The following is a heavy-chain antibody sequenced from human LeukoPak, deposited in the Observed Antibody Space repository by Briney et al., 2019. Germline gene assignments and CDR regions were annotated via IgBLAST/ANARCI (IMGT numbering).Heavy chain of an antibody. J-gene: IGHJ5*02. CDR3: ARDGEQWLVPTPGTVPNWFDP. Sequence: SETLSLTCTVPGGSISSYYWSWIRQPAGKGLEWIGRIYTSGSTNYNPSLKSRVTMSVDTSKNQFSLKLSSVTAADTAVYYCARDGEQWLVPTPGTVPNWFDPWGQGTLVTVSS. V-gene: IGHV4-4*07. D-gene: IGHD6-19*01. CDR1: GGSISSYY. CDR2: IYTSGST.